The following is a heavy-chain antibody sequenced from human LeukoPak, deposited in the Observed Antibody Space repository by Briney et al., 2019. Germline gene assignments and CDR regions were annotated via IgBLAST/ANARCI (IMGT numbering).Heavy chain of an antibody. CDR2: IRYDGSNQ. V-gene: IGHV3-30*02. Sequence: GGSLRLSCAASGFTFSNYGLHWVRQAPGKGPEWVSFIRYDGSNQYYTDSVKGRFTISRDNSKSTLYLQMNSLRTEDTAMYYCAKGAPNLPDYWGQGTLVTVSS. CDR3: AKGAPNLPDY. D-gene: IGHD2-8*01. CDR1: GFTFSNYG. J-gene: IGHJ4*02.